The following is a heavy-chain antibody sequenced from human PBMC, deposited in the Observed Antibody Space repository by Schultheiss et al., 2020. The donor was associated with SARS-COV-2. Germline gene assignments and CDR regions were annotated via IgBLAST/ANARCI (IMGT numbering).Heavy chain of an antibody. CDR3: ARHVVQGYDFWSGYFDPEQNWFDP. J-gene: IGHJ5*02. V-gene: IGHV4-39*01. CDR2: IYYSGST. D-gene: IGHD3-3*01. CDR1: GGSISSSSYY. Sequence: SQTLSLTCTVSGGSISSSSYYWGWIRQPPGKGLEWIGSIYYSGSTYYNPSLKSRVTISVDTSKNQFSLKLSSVTAEDTAVYYCARHVVQGYDFWSGYFDPEQNWFDPWGQGTLVTVSS.